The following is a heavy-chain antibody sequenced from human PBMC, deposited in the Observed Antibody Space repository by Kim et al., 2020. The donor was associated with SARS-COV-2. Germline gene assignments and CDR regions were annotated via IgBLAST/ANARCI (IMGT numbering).Heavy chain of an antibody. CDR1: GFTFSSYD. CDR2: ISTAGDT. CDR3: ARGLDVEGAFDI. J-gene: IGHJ3*02. V-gene: IGHV3-13*01. D-gene: IGHD2-21*01. Sequence: GGSLRLSCAASGFTFSSYDMHWVRQATGKGLEWVSAISTAGDTYYPGSVKGRFTISRENAKNALYLQMNSLRVGDTAVYFCARGLDVEGAFDIWGQGTMVTVSS.